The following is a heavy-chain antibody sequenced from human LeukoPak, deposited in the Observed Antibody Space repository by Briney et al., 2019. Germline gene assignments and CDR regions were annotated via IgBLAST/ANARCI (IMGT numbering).Heavy chain of an antibody. J-gene: IGHJ5*02. D-gene: IGHD3-10*01. V-gene: IGHV3-23*01. CDR2: ISGSGGST. Sequence: GGSLRPSCAASGFTFSSYAMSWVRQAPGKGLEWVSAISGSGGSTYYADSVKGRFTISRDNSKNTLYLQMNSLRAEDTAVYYCAKSQDRSYYLDRGNWFDPWGQGTLVTVSS. CDR1: GFTFSSYA. CDR3: AKSQDRSYYLDRGNWFDP.